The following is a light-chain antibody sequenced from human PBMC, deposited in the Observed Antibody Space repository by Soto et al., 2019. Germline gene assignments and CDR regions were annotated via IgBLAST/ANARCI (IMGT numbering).Light chain of an antibody. CDR2: GAS. CDR3: QQRSNWPIT. Sequence: EIVMTQSPATLSVSPGERATLSCRASQSVSSNLAWYQQKPGQAPRLLIYGASTRATGIPARFSGSGSGTECTLTISSLEPEDVAVYYCQQRSNWPITFGQGTRLEIK. CDR1: QSVSSN. V-gene: IGKV3-15*01. J-gene: IGKJ5*01.